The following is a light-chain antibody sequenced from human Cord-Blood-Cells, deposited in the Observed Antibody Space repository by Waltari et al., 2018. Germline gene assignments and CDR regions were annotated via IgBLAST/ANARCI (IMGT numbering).Light chain of an antibody. Sequence: QSALPQPAPVAGAPGQSHTISRTGTSSDLGWYNHVPWYQQHPGKPPKLLIYDVSNRPSGVSNRLSGSKSGNTASLTISGLQAEDEADYYCSSYTSSSTLVFGGGTKLTVL. V-gene: IGLV2-14*03. J-gene: IGLJ3*02. CDR1: SSDLGWYNH. CDR2: DVS. CDR3: SSYTSSSTLV.